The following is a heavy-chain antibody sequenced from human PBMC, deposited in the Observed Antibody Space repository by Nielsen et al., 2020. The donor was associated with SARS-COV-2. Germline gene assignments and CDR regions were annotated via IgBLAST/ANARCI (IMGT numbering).Heavy chain of an antibody. J-gene: IGHJ4*02. D-gene: IGHD6-19*01. CDR1: GGSISSGGYY. CDR2: IYYSGST. V-gene: IGHV4-61*08. Sequence: GSLRLSCTVSGGSISSGGYYWSWIRQHPGKGLEWIGYIYYSGSTNYNPSLKSRVTISVDTSKNQFSLKLSSVTAADTAVYYCARGGQWAVAGKWGQGTLVTVSS. CDR3: ARGGQWAVAGK.